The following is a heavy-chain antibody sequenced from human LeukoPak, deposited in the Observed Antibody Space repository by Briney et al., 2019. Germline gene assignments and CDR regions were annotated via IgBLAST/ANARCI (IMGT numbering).Heavy chain of an antibody. CDR3: ARSTSYHFDS. Sequence: GGSLRLSCAASGFTFSDAWMSWVRQAPGKGLEWVSVIYAGGAAYYADYVKGRFTISRDTSNNTLILQMHSLGVDDTAVYYCARSTSYHFDSWGQGTLVTVSS. J-gene: IGHJ4*02. CDR1: GFTFSDAW. D-gene: IGHD2-2*01. CDR2: IYAGGAA. V-gene: IGHV3-53*01.